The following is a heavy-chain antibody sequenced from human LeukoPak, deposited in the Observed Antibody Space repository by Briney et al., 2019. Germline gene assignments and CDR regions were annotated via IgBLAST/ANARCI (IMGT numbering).Heavy chain of an antibody. CDR3: ARDLDWILFDY. D-gene: IGHD3-9*01. CDR1: GFTFSTYW. CDR2: IRPEGTTT. Sequence: PGGSLRLSCAASGFTFSTYWMHWVREAPGKGLGWVARIRPEGTTTAYADSVKGRFTISRDNAKNTLFLQMNSLSAEDTAVYYCARDLDWILFDYWGQGTLVTVSS. J-gene: IGHJ4*02. V-gene: IGHV3-74*03.